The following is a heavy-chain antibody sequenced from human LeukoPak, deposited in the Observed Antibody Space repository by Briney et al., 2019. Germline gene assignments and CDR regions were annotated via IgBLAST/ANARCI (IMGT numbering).Heavy chain of an antibody. CDR3: ARDLFLRGVSNPFGY. J-gene: IGHJ4*02. CDR2: INLDGITT. Sequence: GGSLRLSCAADGFTFSKYWMHWVRQAPGKGLVWVSHINLDGITTRYADSVKGRFTISRDNAKNTLFLQMNSLRVEDTAVYYCARDLFLRGVSNPFGYWGQGTLVTVSS. CDR1: GFTFSKYW. V-gene: IGHV3-74*01. D-gene: IGHD6-13*01.